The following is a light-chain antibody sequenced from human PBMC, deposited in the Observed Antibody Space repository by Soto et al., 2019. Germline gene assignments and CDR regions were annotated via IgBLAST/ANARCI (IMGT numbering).Light chain of an antibody. Sequence: EIVLTQSPGTLSLSPGDRATLSCRASQTISSSYLAWYQQKPGQAPRLLIYGASSRATAIPDRFSGGGSGTDVTLAISSLEPEDFAMYYCQQFGTSPWTFGQGTKVEIK. CDR1: QTISSSY. CDR2: GAS. V-gene: IGKV3-20*01. CDR3: QQFGTSPWT. J-gene: IGKJ1*01.